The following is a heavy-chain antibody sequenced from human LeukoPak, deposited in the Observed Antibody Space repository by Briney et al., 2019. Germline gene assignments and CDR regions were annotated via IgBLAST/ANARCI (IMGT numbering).Heavy chain of an antibody. V-gene: IGHV3-23*01. CDR3: VKDPRDTYGTNWFVS. D-gene: IGHD2-21*01. CDR2: ISGTGGAT. Sequence: PEGSLRLSCVASGFSFGNYAMSWVHQAPGKGLQWVSQISGTGGATWYAGFARDRFTISRDNSKKTLYLQMSGLRVEDTAMYYCVKDPRDTYGTNWFVSWGQGTLLIVSS. J-gene: IGHJ5*01. CDR1: GFSFGNYA.